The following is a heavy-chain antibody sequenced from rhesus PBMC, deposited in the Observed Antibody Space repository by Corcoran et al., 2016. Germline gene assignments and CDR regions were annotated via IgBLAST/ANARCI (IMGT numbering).Heavy chain of an antibody. CDR1: GYSTSSGYD. CDR3: GRGAAIDY. Sequence: QVQLQESGRGLVKPSETLSLTCAVSGYSTSSGYDWGWIRQPPGKGLEYIGYISGSSGFTYYNPSLKSRVTISKDTSKNQFSLKLTSVTAADTAVYYCGRGAAIDYWGQGVLVTVSS. J-gene: IGHJ4*01. V-gene: IGHV4-99*02. CDR2: ISGSSGFT. D-gene: IGHD6-25*01.